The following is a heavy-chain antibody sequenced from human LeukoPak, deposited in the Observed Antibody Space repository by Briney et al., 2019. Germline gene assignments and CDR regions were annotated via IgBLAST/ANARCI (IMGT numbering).Heavy chain of an antibody. CDR1: GGSISSYY. CDR2: INHSGST. Sequence: SETLSLTCTVSGGSISSYYWSWIRQPPGKGLEWIGEINHSGSTNYNPSLKSRVTISVDTSKNQFSLKLSSVTAADTAVYYCARGGGRGTGLGYYFDYWGQGTLVTVSS. CDR3: ARGGGRGTGLGYYFDY. V-gene: IGHV4-34*01. J-gene: IGHJ4*02. D-gene: IGHD7-27*01.